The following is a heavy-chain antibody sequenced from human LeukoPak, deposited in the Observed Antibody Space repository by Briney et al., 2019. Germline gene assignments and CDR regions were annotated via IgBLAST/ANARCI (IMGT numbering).Heavy chain of an antibody. CDR3: ARTLNYCSSTSCTWDPVGY. CDR1: GGTFSSYT. Sequence: ASVKVSCKASGGTFSSYTISWVRQAPGQGLEWMGRIIPILGIANYAQKFQGRVTITADKSTSTAYMELSSLRSEDTAVYYCARTLNYCSSTSCTWDPVGYWGQGTLVTVSS. J-gene: IGHJ4*02. CDR2: IIPILGIA. D-gene: IGHD2-2*01. V-gene: IGHV1-69*02.